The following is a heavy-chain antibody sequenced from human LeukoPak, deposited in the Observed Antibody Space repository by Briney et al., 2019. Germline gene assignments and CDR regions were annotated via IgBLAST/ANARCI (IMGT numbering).Heavy chain of an antibody. Sequence: GGSLRLSCAASGFIVRDYWMNWVRQAPGQGLEWLANIKQDGGARYYVGSVKGRFTMSSDSAKSLVYLQKDSLRAEDTATYYCARGYNGGSDYWGKGTLVTVSS. D-gene: IGHD3-16*01. V-gene: IGHV3-7*01. CDR2: IKQDGGAR. CDR3: ARGYNGGSDY. CDR1: GFIVRDYW. J-gene: IGHJ4*02.